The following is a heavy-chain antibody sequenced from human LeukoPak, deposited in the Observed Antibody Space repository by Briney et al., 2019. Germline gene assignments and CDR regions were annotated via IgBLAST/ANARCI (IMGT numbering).Heavy chain of an antibody. CDR1: GGSMSHH. J-gene: IGHJ3*01. D-gene: IGHD5-24*01. CDR3: AREKSPERKTWLQLGAFDV. V-gene: IGHV4-59*11. Sequence: SETLSLTCTVSGGSMSHHWSWIRQSPGKGLEWIGYISHTASTNYNPSLKSRVTLSIDTSKSQLSFQLTSVTAADTAVYYCAREKSPERKTWLQLGAFDVWGQGAVVTVSS. CDR2: ISHTAST.